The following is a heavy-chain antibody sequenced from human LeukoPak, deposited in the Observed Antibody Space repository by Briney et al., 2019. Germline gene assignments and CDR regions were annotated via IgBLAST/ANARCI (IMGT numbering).Heavy chain of an antibody. CDR1: GGSISSSSYY. CDR2: IYYSGST. V-gene: IGHV4-39*01. CDR3: ARRYYYDSSGYYYEYYFDY. J-gene: IGHJ4*02. Sequence: SETLSLTCTVSGGSISSSSYYWGWIRQPPGKGLEWIGSIYYSGSTYYNPSLKSRVTISVDTSKNQFSLKLSSVTAAGTAVYYCARRYYYDSSGYYYEYYFDYWGQGTLVTVSS. D-gene: IGHD3-22*01.